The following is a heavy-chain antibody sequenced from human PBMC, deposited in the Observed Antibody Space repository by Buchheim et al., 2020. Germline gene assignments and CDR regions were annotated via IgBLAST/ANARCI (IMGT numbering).Heavy chain of an antibody. CDR2: IKEDGSEK. D-gene: IGHD3-10*01. CDR3: VRGVPFGGD. Sequence: EVHLVESGGGLVQPGGSLRLSCAASGFTFSTHWMHWGRQAPGKGLEWVANIKEDGSEKKYVGSVKGRFTISRDNAKNSLYLQMNNLRAEDTAVYYCVRGVPFGGDWSQGTL. J-gene: IGHJ4*02. V-gene: IGHV3-7*01. CDR1: GFTFSTHW.